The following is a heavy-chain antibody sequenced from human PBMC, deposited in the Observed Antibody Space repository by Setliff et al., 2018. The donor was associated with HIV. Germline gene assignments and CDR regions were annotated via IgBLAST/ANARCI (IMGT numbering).Heavy chain of an antibody. J-gene: IGHJ4*02. V-gene: IGHV4-59*01. CDR3: ARTPSRGGFGY. Sequence: SETLSLTCFVSGGSLSSYYWRWIRQPPGKGLEWIAYIYYSGSTNYNPSLKSRVTISLDRSKNQFSLKLSSVTAADTAVYYCARTPSRGGFGYWGQGTLVTVSS. D-gene: IGHD3-16*01. CDR1: GGSLSSYY. CDR2: IYYSGST.